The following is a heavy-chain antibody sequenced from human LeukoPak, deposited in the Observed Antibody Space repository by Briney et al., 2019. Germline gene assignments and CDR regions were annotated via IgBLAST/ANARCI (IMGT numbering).Heavy chain of an antibody. J-gene: IGHJ3*02. Sequence: SETLSLTCTVSGGSISSYYWSWIRQPPGKGLEWIGYIYYSGSTNYNPSLKSRVTISVDKSKNQFSLKLSSVTAADTAVYYCARLRRPARENAFDIWGQGTMVTVSS. D-gene: IGHD1-26*01. CDR3: ARLRRPARENAFDI. CDR1: GGSISSYY. V-gene: IGHV4-59*12. CDR2: IYYSGST.